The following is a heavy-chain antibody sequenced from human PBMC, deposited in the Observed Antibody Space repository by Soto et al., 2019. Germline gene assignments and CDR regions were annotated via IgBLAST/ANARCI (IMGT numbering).Heavy chain of an antibody. CDR1: GYTFTSYY. CDR2: INPSGGST. V-gene: IGHV1-46*01. Sequence: ASVKVSCKASGYTFTSYYMHWVRQAPGQGLEWMGIINPSGGSTSYAQKFQGRVTMTRDTSTSTVYMELSSLRSEDTAVYYCASEGCSGGSCYSNAFDIWGQGTMVTVSS. J-gene: IGHJ3*02. D-gene: IGHD2-15*01. CDR3: ASEGCSGGSCYSNAFDI.